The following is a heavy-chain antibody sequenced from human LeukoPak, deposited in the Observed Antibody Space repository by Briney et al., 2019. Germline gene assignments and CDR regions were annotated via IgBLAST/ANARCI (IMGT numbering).Heavy chain of an antibody. J-gene: IGHJ3*02. CDR3: AGDPVLLWFGDSDAFDI. CDR2: IWYDGSNK. D-gene: IGHD3-10*01. Sequence: PGGSLRLSCAASGFTFSSYGMHWVRQAPGKGLEWVAVIWYDGSNKYYADSVKGRFTISRDNSKNTLYLQMNSLRAEDTAVYYCAGDPVLLWFGDSDAFDIWGQGTMVTVSS. V-gene: IGHV3-33*01. CDR1: GFTFSSYG.